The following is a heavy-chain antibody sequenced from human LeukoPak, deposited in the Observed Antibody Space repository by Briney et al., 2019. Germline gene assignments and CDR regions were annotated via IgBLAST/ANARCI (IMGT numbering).Heavy chain of an antibody. J-gene: IGHJ4*02. Sequence: GSLRLSCAASGFTFSSYAMSWVRQAPGKGLEWVSAISGSGGSTYYADSVKGRFTISRDNSKNTLYLQMNSLRAEDTAVYYCAKVGYSSSRNPRGAPDYWGQGTLVTVSS. CDR3: AKVGYSSSRNPRGAPDY. D-gene: IGHD6-13*01. V-gene: IGHV3-23*01. CDR2: ISGSGGST. CDR1: GFTFSSYA.